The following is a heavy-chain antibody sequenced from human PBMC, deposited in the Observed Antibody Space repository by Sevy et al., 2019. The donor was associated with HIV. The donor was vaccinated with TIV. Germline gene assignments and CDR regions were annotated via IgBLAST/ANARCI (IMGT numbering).Heavy chain of an antibody. V-gene: IGHV3-74*01. D-gene: IGHD1-1*01. CDR2: ISGDGSST. CDR3: ARDGRASRDFDY. CDR1: GFTFSSYW. Sequence: GGSRRLPCEASGFTFSSYWMHWVRHAPGKGLVWVSHISGDGSSTRYADPVMARFTISRDNAKNTLYLQMDSLRAEDTAVYYCARDGRASRDFDYWGQGTLVTISS. J-gene: IGHJ4*02.